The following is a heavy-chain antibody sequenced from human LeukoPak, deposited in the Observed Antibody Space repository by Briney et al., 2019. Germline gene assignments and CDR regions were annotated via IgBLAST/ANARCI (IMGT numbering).Heavy chain of an antibody. Sequence: GGSLRLSCAASGFTFSSYWMHWVRQAPGKGLVWVSRINSDGSSTSYADSVKGRFTISRDNSKNTLYLQMNSLRAEDTAVYYCAKANSGSYASFDYWGQGTLVTVSS. D-gene: IGHD1-26*01. CDR3: AKANSGSYASFDY. J-gene: IGHJ4*02. CDR2: INSDGSST. CDR1: GFTFSSYW. V-gene: IGHV3-74*01.